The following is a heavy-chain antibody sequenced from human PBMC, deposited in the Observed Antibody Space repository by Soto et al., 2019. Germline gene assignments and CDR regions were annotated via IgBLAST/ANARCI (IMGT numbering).Heavy chain of an antibody. Sequence: LSLTCTVSGGSISSGGYYWSWIRQHPGKGLEWIGYIYYSGSTYYNPSLKSRVTISVDTSKNQFSLKLSSVTAADTAVYYCARDYPISIAAAGYGMDVWGQGTTVTVSS. CDR3: ARDYPISIAAAGYGMDV. D-gene: IGHD6-13*01. V-gene: IGHV4-31*03. CDR2: IYYSGST. J-gene: IGHJ6*02. CDR1: GGSISSGGYY.